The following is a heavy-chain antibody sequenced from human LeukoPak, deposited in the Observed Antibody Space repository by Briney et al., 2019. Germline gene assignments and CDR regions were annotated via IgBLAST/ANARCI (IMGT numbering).Heavy chain of an antibody. CDR2: IHASGST. Sequence: PSETLALTCTVSGDSISNYYWSWIRQPAGKGLEWIGRIHASGSTSYSSSLKSRVTMSIDTSKNQFSLEVTSVTAADTAVYYCARDPFRRSYDFWGQGTLVTVSS. J-gene: IGHJ4*02. CDR1: GDSISNYY. V-gene: IGHV4-4*07. D-gene: IGHD3-10*01. CDR3: ARDPFRRSYDF.